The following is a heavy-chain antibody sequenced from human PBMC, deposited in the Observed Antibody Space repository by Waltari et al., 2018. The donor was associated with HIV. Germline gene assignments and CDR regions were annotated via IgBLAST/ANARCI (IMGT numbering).Heavy chain of an antibody. V-gene: IGHV4-4*02. CDR3: VKEGGAVAGRFDY. CDR2: IFHSGST. J-gene: IGHJ4*02. D-gene: IGHD6-19*01. Sequence: QVQLQESGPGLVKPSGTLSLTCDVSGGSISSPNWWRWVRQSPQRGLEWIGEIFHSGSTNYNPALKSRVIISVDKSRNQFTLKLSSVTAADTAVYYCVKEGGAVAGRFDYWGQGTLVTVSS. CDR1: GGSISSPNW.